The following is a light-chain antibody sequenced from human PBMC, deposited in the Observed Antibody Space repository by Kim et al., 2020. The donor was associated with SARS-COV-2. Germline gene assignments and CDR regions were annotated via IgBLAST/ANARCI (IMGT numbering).Light chain of an antibody. Sequence: QSALTQPRSVSGSPGQSVTISCTGTSSDVGGYNHVSWYQQHPGKAPKVMIYDVTTRPSGVPDRFSGSKSGNMASLTISGLQAEDEADYYCCSYAGSYIWVFGGGTKLTVL. J-gene: IGLJ3*02. CDR3: CSYAGSYIWV. CDR1: SSDVGGYNH. V-gene: IGLV2-11*01. CDR2: DVT.